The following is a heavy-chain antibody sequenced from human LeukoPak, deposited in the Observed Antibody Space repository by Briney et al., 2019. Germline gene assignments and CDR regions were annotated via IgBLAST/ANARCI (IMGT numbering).Heavy chain of an antibody. CDR1: GGTFSSYA. Sequence: ASVKVSCKASGGTFSSYAISWVRQAPGQGLEWMGRIIPIFGIANYAQKFQGRVTITADKSTSTAYMELSSLRSEDTAVYYCARTPDHYDSSGYLIPHAFDIWGQGTMVTVSS. CDR2: IIPIFGIA. V-gene: IGHV1-69*04. D-gene: IGHD3-22*01. CDR3: ARTPDHYDSSGYLIPHAFDI. J-gene: IGHJ3*02.